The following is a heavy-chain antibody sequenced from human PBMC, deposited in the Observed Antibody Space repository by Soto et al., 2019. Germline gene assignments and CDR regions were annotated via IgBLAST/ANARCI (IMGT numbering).Heavy chain of an antibody. Sequence: GGSLRLSCAASGFTFSSYGMHWVRQAPGKGLEWVAVIWYDGSNKYYADSVKGRFTISRDNSKNTLYLQMNSLRAEDTAVYYCARDLGWGGSSREYYYGMDVWGQGTTVTVSS. CDR1: GFTFSSYG. D-gene: IGHD6-13*01. V-gene: IGHV3-33*01. CDR2: IWYDGSNK. J-gene: IGHJ6*02. CDR3: ARDLGWGGSSREYYYGMDV.